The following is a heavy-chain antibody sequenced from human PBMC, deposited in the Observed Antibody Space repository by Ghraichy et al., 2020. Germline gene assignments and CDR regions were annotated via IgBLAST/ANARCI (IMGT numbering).Heavy chain of an antibody. CDR2: IYYSGST. D-gene: IGHD6-6*01. Sequence: SETLSLTCTVSGGSISSYYWSWIRQPPGKGLEWIGYIYYSGSTNYNPSLKSRVTISVDTSKNQFSLKLSSVTAADTAVYYCARDERLGGAARYYYYYGMDVWGQGTTVTVSS. CDR1: GGSISSYY. CDR3: ARDERLGGAARYYYYYGMDV. V-gene: IGHV4-59*01. J-gene: IGHJ6*02.